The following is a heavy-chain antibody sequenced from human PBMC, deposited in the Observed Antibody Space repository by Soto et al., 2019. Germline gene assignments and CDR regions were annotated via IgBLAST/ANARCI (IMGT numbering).Heavy chain of an antibody. CDR1: GYTFASYY. CDR3: ARLWRRNYYDSSGYRIYDAFDI. J-gene: IGHJ3*02. CDR2: INPSGGST. Sequence: ASVKVSFKASGYTFASYYMHWVRQAPGQGLEWMGIINPSGGSTSYAQKFQGRVTMTRDTSTSTVYMELSSLRSEDTAVYYCARLWRRNYYDSSGYRIYDAFDIWGQGTMVTVSS. D-gene: IGHD3-22*01. V-gene: IGHV1-46*01.